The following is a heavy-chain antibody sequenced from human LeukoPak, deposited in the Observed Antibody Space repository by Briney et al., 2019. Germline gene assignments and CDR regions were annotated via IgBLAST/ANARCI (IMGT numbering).Heavy chain of an antibody. J-gene: IGHJ4*02. D-gene: IGHD2-2*01. Sequence: GASVKVSCKASGGTFSSYAISWVRQAPGQGLEWMGGIIPIFGTANYAQKFQGRVTITADESTSTAYMELSSLRSEDTAVYYCARVGCSSTSCYHFDYWGQGTLVTVSS. CDR3: ARVGCSSTSCYHFDY. CDR1: GGTFSSYA. CDR2: IIPIFGTA. V-gene: IGHV1-69*13.